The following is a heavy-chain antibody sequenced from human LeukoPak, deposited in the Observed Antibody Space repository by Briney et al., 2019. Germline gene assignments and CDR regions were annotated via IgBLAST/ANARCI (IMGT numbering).Heavy chain of an antibody. CDR2: IYYSGST. V-gene: IGHV4-31*03. Sequence: SQTLSLTCTVSGGSISSGGYYWSWIRQHPGKGLEWIGYIYYSGSTYYNPSLKSRVTISVDTSKNQFSLKLSSVTAADTAVYYCARTVSTTVTTAFDYWGQGTLVTVSS. J-gene: IGHJ4*02. D-gene: IGHD4-17*01. CDR3: ARTVSTTVTTAFDY. CDR1: GGSISSGGYY.